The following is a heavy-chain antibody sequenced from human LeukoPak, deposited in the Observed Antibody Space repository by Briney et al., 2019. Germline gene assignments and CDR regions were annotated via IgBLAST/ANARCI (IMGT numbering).Heavy chain of an antibody. CDR3: VRDRDWAFDY. CDR1: GFTFSTYT. V-gene: IGHV3-48*01. CDR2: INTKSKSM. J-gene: IGHJ4*02. Sequence: GGSQRLSCLASGFTFSTYTMNWVRQAPGKGLEWISFINTKSKSMYYADSVKGRFTISRDNSKNSLYLQMNSLRAEDTALYYCVRDRDWAFDYWGQGTLVTVSS. D-gene: IGHD3-9*01.